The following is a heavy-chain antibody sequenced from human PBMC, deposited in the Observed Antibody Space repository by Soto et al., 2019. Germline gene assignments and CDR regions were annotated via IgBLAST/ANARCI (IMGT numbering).Heavy chain of an antibody. J-gene: IGHJ6*02. Sequence: QGQLEQSGAEVRKPGSSVKVSCKASGGSFSSYGISWVRQAPGQGLEWMGGIVPVLGTSHSAQKFQGRVTFSTDDSTTTAYMELSSLRPEDTAVYYCARDSPGGGYYYGMDVWGQGTTVTVSS. CDR3: ARDSPGGGYYYGMDV. CDR2: IVPVLGTS. CDR1: GGSFSSYG. D-gene: IGHD3-16*01. V-gene: IGHV1-69*01.